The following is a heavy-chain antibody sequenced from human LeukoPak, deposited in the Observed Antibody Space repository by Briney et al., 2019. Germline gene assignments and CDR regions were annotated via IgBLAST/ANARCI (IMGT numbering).Heavy chain of an antibody. D-gene: IGHD3-22*01. J-gene: IGHJ6*02. Sequence: GRSLRLSCAASGFTFDDYAMHWVRQAPGKGLEWVSGISWNSDSIGYADSVKGRFTISRDNAKNSLYLQMNSLRPEDTALYYCAKATKMYYYDSSGYYGMDVWGQGTTVTVSS. V-gene: IGHV3-9*01. CDR1: GFTFDDYA. CDR3: AKATKMYYYDSSGYYGMDV. CDR2: ISWNSDSI.